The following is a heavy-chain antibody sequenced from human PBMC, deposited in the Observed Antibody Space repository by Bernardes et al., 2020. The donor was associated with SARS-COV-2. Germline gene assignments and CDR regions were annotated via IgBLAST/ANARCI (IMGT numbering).Heavy chain of an antibody. CDR1: GGSISSHY. D-gene: IGHD1-26*01. CDR3: ATESRRSAYEWYFDL. CDR2: IYSSGST. V-gene: IGHV4-59*11. Sequence: SETLSLTCTVSGGSISSHYWSWIRQPPGKGLEWIGSIYSSGSTTYNPSLKSRVTLSVDTSKSQFSLKLSSVTAADTAVYYCATESRRSAYEWYFDLWGRGTLVTGSS. J-gene: IGHJ2*01.